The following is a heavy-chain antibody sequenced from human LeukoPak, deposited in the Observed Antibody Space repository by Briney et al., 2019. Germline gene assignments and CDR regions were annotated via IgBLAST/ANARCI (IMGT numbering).Heavy chain of an antibody. J-gene: IGHJ4*02. CDR2: IYYSGST. Sequence: SETLSLTCAVYGGSFSGYYWSWIRQPPGKGLEWIGYIYYSGSTNYNPSLKSRVTISVDTSKNQFSLKLSSVTAADTAVYYCARDLGSSWFDYWGQGTLVTVSS. CDR1: GGSFSGYY. CDR3: ARDLGSSWFDY. D-gene: IGHD6-13*01. V-gene: IGHV4-59*01.